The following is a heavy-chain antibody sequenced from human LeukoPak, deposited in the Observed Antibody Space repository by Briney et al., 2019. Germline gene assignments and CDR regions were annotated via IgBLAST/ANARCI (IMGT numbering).Heavy chain of an antibody. CDR2: INSDGSST. J-gene: IGHJ3*02. V-gene: IGHV3-74*01. D-gene: IGHD2-2*01. CDR3: ACRIGTFRYCSSTSCPKGAFDI. CDR1: GFTFSSYW. Sequence: GGSLRLSCAASGFTFSSYWMHWVRQAPGKGLVWVSRINSDGSSTSYADSVKGRFTISRDNAKNTLYLQMNSLRAEDTAVYYCACRIGTFRYCSSTSCPKGAFDIWGQGTMVTVSS.